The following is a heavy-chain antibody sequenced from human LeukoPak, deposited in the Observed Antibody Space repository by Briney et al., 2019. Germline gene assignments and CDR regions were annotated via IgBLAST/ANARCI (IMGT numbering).Heavy chain of an antibody. J-gene: IGHJ4*02. CDR2: INSDGSST. Sequence: GGSLRLSCAASGFTFSSYWMHWVRQAPGKGLVWVSRINSDGSSTSYADSVKGRFTISRDNAKNTLYLQMNSLRAEDTAVYYCAREEDIVVVTAMVDYWGLGTLVTVSS. D-gene: IGHD2-21*02. V-gene: IGHV3-74*01. CDR3: AREEDIVVVTAMVDY. CDR1: GFTFSSYW.